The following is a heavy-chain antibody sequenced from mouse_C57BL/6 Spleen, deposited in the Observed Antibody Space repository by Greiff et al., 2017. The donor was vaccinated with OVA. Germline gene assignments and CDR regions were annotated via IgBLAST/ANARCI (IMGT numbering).Heavy chain of an antibody. V-gene: IGHV5-9*01. J-gene: IGHJ2*01. D-gene: IGHD1-1*01. CDR2: ISGGGGNT. Sequence: EVMLVESGGGLVKPGGSLKLSCAASGFTFSSYTMSWVRQTPEKRLEWVATISGGGGNTYYPDSVKGRSTISRDNAKNTLYLQMSSLRSEDTALYYCARRGITTVVAFDYWGQGSTLTVSS. CDR1: GFTFSSYT. CDR3: ARRGITTVVAFDY.